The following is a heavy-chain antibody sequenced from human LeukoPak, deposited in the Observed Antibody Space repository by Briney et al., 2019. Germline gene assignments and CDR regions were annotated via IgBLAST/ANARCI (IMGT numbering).Heavy chain of an antibody. CDR2: ISSSSSYI. CDR3: ASQLSSVAVARGADY. D-gene: IGHD6-19*01. J-gene: IGHJ4*02. Sequence: PGGSLRLSCAASGFTFSSYSMNWVRQAPGKGLEWVSSISSSSSYIYYADSVKGRFTNSRDNAKNSLYLQMNSLRAEDTAVYYCASQLSSVAVARGADYWGQGTLVTVSS. V-gene: IGHV3-21*01. CDR1: GFTFSSYS.